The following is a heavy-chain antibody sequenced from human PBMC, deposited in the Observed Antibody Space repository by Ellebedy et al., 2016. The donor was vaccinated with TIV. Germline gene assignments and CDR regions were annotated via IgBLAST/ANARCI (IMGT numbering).Heavy chain of an antibody. CDR3: ARGHPPYSSSCDY. CDR1: GGPFSSYA. V-gene: IGHV1-2*02. CDR2: MNAQSGAT. Sequence: ASVKVSXKASGGPFSSYAISWVRQAPGQGLEWVGWMNAQSGATNYAQKFQGRVTLTRDTSSTTAYMDLTSLTSDDTAVYYCARGHPPYSSSCDYWGQGTQVSVS. D-gene: IGHD3-22*01. J-gene: IGHJ4*02.